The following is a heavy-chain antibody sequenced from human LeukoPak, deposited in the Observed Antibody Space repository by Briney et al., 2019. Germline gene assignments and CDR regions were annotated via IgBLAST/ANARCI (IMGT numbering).Heavy chain of an antibody. J-gene: IGHJ2*01. V-gene: IGHV4-61*01. CDR3: ARGEDQLLSSYWYFDL. CDR2: IYYSGST. CDR1: GGSVSSGSYY. Sequence: SETLSLTCTVSGGSVSSGSYYWSWIRQPPGKGLEWIGYIYYSGSTNYNPSLKGRVTISVNTSKNQFSLKLSSVTAADTAVYYCARGEDQLLSSYWYFDLWGRGTLVTVSS. D-gene: IGHD2-2*01.